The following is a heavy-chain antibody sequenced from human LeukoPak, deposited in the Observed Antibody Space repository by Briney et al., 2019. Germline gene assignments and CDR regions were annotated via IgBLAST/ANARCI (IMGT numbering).Heavy chain of an antibody. V-gene: IGHV4-59*01. CDR2: IFYSGST. CDR3: AREGGSYYHWFDP. J-gene: IGHJ5*02. CDR1: GGSISNYY. Sequence: SETLSLTCTLSGGSISNYYWSWIRQPPGKGLEWIGNIFYSGSTNYNPSLKSRVTISLDTSKNQFSLKLTSVSAADTAVYYCAREGGSYYHWFDPWGQGTLVSVSS. D-gene: IGHD1-26*01.